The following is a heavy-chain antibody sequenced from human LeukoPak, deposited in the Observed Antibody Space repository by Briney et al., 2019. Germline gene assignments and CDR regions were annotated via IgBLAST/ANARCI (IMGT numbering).Heavy chain of an antibody. V-gene: IGHV4-59*01. J-gene: IGHJ4*02. Sequence: SETLSLTCTVSGDSFSSFYWSWIRQPPGKGLEWIGYISYSGSTNYNPSLKSRVTISVDTSKNQFSLKLTSLTAADTAVYYCAREDSSGYLGYWGQGTLVTVSS. CDR2: ISYSGST. CDR1: GDSFSSFY. CDR3: AREDSSGYLGY. D-gene: IGHD3-22*01.